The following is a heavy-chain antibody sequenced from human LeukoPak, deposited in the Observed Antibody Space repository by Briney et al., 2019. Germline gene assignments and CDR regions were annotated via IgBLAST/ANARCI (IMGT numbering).Heavy chain of an antibody. CDR2: ITSSGADT. CDR1: GFNFRIYA. V-gene: IGHV3-23*01. D-gene: IGHD3-10*01. Sequence: SGGSLRLSCAASGFNFRIYAMSWVRQAPGKGLEWVSAITSSGADTYFADSVKGRFTISRDNSKSTLYLQMDSLRAEDTAVYYCAKHLVRGPDYYYGLDVWGQGTTVTVSS. J-gene: IGHJ6*02. CDR3: AKHLVRGPDYYYGLDV.